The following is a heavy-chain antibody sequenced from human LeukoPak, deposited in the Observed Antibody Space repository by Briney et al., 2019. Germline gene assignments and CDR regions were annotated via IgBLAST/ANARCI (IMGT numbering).Heavy chain of an antibody. V-gene: IGHV3-48*03. CDR3: ARGSF. Sequence: GGSLRLSCVTSGFTFSIYDMNWVRESPGKGLEWISYISTSGATMHYADSVEGRFTISRDNASNSLSLQMNSLRADDTAIYYCARGSFWGQGTLVTVSS. J-gene: IGHJ4*02. CDR1: GFTFSIYD. CDR2: ISTSGATM.